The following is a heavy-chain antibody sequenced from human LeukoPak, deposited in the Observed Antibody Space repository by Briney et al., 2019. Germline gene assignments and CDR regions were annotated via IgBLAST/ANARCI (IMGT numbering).Heavy chain of an antibody. CDR3: AIEMGASGTIFDY. CDR1: GCTISGYS. J-gene: IGHJ4*02. CDR2: INSSSSTI. V-gene: IGHV3-48*01. D-gene: IGHD6-13*01. Sequence: GGSLRLSCAASGCTISGYSVTWVRQAPGKGLEWVSYINSSSSTIYYADSVKGRFTISRNNAKNSLYLQMNRLRAENTAVYYCAIEMGASGTIFDYWGQGTLVTVSS.